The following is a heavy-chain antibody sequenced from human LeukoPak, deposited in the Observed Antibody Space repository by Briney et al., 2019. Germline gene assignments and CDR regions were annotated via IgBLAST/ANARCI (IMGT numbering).Heavy chain of an antibody. D-gene: IGHD5-24*01. CDR1: GGSITSNSYY. CDR3: ARGRRDGYMLLWEDY. J-gene: IGHJ4*02. Sequence: PSETLSLTCTVSGGSITSNSYYCGWIRQPPGNGREWIGSIYYSGSTYYNPSLKSRVTISLDTSKNQFSLKLSSVNAADTAVYYCARGRRDGYMLLWEDYWGQGTLVTVSS. CDR2: IYYSGST. V-gene: IGHV4-39*07.